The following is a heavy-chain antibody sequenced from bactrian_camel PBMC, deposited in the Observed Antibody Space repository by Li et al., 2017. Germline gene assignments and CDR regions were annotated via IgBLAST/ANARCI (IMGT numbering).Heavy chain of an antibody. V-gene: IGHV3S53*01. J-gene: IGHJ4*01. CDR3: ERAEIVTRYNRPGQCGGHF. D-gene: IGHD1*01. CDR1: GYSDSRYC. CDR2: IQRDGTT. Sequence: HVQLVESGGGSVQAGGSLRLSCTGPGYSDSRYCMGWFRQAPGKEREGVATIQRDGTTTYADSVKGRFTMSQDKAKNTVYLQMNSLKPEDTTMYYCERAEIVTRYNRPGQCGGHFWGQGTQVTVS.